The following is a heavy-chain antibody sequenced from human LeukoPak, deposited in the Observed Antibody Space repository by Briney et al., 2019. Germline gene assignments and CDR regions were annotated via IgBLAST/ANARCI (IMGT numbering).Heavy chain of an antibody. CDR3: AKWGDYDILTGYYDSDY. D-gene: IGHD3-9*01. V-gene: IGHV3-23*01. J-gene: IGHJ4*02. Sequence: GGSRRLSCAASGFTFSNYAMSWVRQAPGKGLEWVSAIVGSGSSTYYADSVKGRFTISRDNSKNTLYLQLNRLRAEDTAVYYCAKWGDYDILTGYYDSDYWGQGTLVTVSS. CDR1: GFTFSNYA. CDR2: IVGSGSST.